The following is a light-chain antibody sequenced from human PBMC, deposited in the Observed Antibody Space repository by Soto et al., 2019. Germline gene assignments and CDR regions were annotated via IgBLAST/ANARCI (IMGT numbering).Light chain of an antibody. V-gene: IGKV1-5*01. CDR3: QQYSNYSPWT. CDR2: DAS. J-gene: IGKJ1*01. Sequence: DVQMTQSPSTLSASVGDRVTITCRASQSISNWLAWYQQKPGMAPKLLIFDASSLEGGVPSRFSGSGSGTEFTLTISSLQPDDFATYYCQQYSNYSPWTFGQGTKVDIK. CDR1: QSISNW.